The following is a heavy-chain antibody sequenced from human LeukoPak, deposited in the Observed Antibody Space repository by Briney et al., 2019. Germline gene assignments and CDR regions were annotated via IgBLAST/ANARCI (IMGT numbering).Heavy chain of an antibody. CDR2: ISSDGSST. V-gene: IGHV3-74*01. Sequence: GGSLRLSCAASGFSFSSYWMHWVRQAPGKGLVWVSRISSDGSSTYYADSVKGRFTISRDNSKNTLYLQMNSLRAEDTAVYYCAKHRGGSYLDFNFWGQGTLVTVSS. J-gene: IGHJ4*02. D-gene: IGHD1-26*01. CDR1: GFSFSSYW. CDR3: AKHRGGSYLDFNF.